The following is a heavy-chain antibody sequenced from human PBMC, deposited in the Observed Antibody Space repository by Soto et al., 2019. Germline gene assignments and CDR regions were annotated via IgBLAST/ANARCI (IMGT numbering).Heavy chain of an antibody. Sequence: EVQLLESGGGLVQPGGSLRLSCAASGFTFSSYAMSWVRQAPGKGLEWVSVISGSGGSTYYADSVKGRFTTSRDNSKNTLYLQMNSLRAEDTAVYYCASRSSGWYFDYWGQGTLVTVSS. V-gene: IGHV3-23*01. D-gene: IGHD6-19*01. CDR1: GFTFSSYA. J-gene: IGHJ4*02. CDR3: ASRSSGWYFDY. CDR2: ISGSGGST.